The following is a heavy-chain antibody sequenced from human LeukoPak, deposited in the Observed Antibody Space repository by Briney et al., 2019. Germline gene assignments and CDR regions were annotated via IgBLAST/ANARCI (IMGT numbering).Heavy chain of an antibody. J-gene: IGHJ4*02. D-gene: IGHD5-12*01. CDR3: ARDHRMVATWSGFDY. Sequence: SETLSLTCTVSVGSISSGGYYWSWTRQPPGKGLEWLGYIYYSGSTYYNPSLKSRVTISVDTSKNQFSLKLRSVTAADTAVYYCARDHRMVATWSGFDYWGQGTLVTVSS. CDR1: VGSISSGGYY. V-gene: IGHV4-31*03. CDR2: IYYSGST.